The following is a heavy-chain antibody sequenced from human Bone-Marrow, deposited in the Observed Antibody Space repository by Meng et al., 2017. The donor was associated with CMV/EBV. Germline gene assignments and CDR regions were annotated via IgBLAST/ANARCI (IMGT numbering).Heavy chain of an antibody. V-gene: IGHV4-39*01. CDR3: ASGFLRGYSSKGYGMDV. Sequence: SETLSLTCIVSGGSISSSCYYWGWIRQPPGKGLEWIGSIYYRGSTHYNPCVKSRVTISVDTSKNPFSLKLSSVTAADTAVYYFASGFLRGYSSKGYGMDVWGQGTMVTVSS. CDR2: IYYRGST. J-gene: IGHJ6*01. D-gene: IGHD5-18*01. CDR1: GGSISSSCYY.